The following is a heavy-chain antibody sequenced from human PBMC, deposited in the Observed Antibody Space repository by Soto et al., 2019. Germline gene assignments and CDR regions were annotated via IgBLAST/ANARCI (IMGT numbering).Heavy chain of an antibody. J-gene: IGHJ4*02. D-gene: IGHD4-17*01. CDR1: GFTFSSYA. CDR3: ARESYGDYYFAY. Sequence: QVQLVESGGGVVQPGRSLRLSCAASGFTFSSYAMHWVRQAPGKGLEWVAVISYDGSKKYYADSVKGRFTISRDNSKNTLYMQMNSLRAEDTAVYYCARESYGDYYFAYWCQGTLVTVSS. V-gene: IGHV3-30-3*01. CDR2: ISYDGSKK.